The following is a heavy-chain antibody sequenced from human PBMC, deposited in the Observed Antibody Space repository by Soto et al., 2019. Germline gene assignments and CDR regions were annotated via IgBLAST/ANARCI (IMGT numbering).Heavy chain of an antibody. V-gene: IGHV3-53*01. Sequence: GGSLRLSCAASGFIVSSNYMSWVRQAPGKGLEWVSVIYSGGSTYYADSVRGRFTISRDNSKNTLYLQMNSLRAEDTAVYYCARDPRIAVPGTPNDAFDIWGLGTVVTVSS. CDR1: GFIVSSNY. CDR2: IYSGGST. J-gene: IGHJ3*02. CDR3: ARDPRIAVPGTPNDAFDI. D-gene: IGHD6-19*01.